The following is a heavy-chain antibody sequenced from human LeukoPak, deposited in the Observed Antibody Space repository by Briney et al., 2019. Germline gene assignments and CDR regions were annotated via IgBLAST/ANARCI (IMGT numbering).Heavy chain of an antibody. CDR3: ARGGYNYALDF. CDR1: GFSFKSYW. Sequence: GGSLRLSCAASGFSFKSYWMSWVRQAPGKGLEGVANIKQQGSERYYVDSVRGRFTISRDDAKNSLYLQMNSLRAEDTAVYYCARGGYNYALDFWGQGTLVTVSS. V-gene: IGHV3-7*04. D-gene: IGHD5-18*01. CDR2: IKQQGSER. J-gene: IGHJ4*02.